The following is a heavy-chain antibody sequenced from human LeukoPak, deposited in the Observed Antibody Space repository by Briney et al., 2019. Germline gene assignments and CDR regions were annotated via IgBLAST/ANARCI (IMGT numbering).Heavy chain of an antibody. Sequence: PSETLSLTCTVSGGSISSYYWTWIRQPPGKGLEWIGYIHYSGSTKYNPSLKSRVTISVDTSKNQFYMKLSSVTAADTAIYYCARHYYDSSGYIRAFDYWGQGTLVTVSS. CDR3: ARHYYDSSGYIRAFDY. CDR2: IHYSGST. V-gene: IGHV4-59*01. J-gene: IGHJ4*02. D-gene: IGHD3-22*01. CDR1: GGSISSYY.